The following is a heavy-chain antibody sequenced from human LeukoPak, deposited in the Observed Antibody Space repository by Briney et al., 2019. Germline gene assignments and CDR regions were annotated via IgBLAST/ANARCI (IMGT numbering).Heavy chain of an antibody. CDR1: GGSISSGDYY. V-gene: IGHV4-30-4*08. J-gene: IGHJ6*03. D-gene: IGHD6-19*01. Sequence: SETLSLTCTVSGGSISSGDYYWSWIRQPPGKGLEWIGYIYYSGSTYYNPSLKSRVTISVDTSKNQFSLKLSSVTAADTAVYYCARDRKAVAGMDVWGKGTTVTVTS. CDR3: ARDRKAVAGMDV. CDR2: IYYSGST.